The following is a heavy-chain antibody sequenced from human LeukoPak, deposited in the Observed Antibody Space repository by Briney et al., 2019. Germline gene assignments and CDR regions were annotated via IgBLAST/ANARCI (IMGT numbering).Heavy chain of an antibody. CDR1: GYTFTGYY. V-gene: IGHV1-2*02. CDR3: ASTIPHIVVVPAAMRPYYGMDV. D-gene: IGHD2-2*01. J-gene: IGHJ6*02. CDR2: INPNSGGT. Sequence: ASVKVSCKASGYTFTGYYMHWVRQAPGQGLEWMGWINPNSGGTNYAQKFQGRVTMTRDTSISTAYMEPSRLRSDDTAVYYCASTIPHIVVVPAAMRPYYGMDVWGQGTTATVSS.